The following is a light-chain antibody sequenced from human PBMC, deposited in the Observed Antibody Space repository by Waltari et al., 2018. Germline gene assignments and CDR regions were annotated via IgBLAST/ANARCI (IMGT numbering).Light chain of an antibody. Sequence: DVVMTQSPLSLPITPGQPDSMTCRSSQSLLHSNGNTYLTWFLQKPGQPPRRLIYQVSNRDSGVPDRFSGSGAGTDFTLKINRVAAEDVGVYYCMQGTHFPFTFGPGTKLDIK. J-gene: IGKJ3*01. CDR3: MQGTHFPFT. CDR2: QVS. V-gene: IGKV2-30*02. CDR1: QSLLHSNGNTY.